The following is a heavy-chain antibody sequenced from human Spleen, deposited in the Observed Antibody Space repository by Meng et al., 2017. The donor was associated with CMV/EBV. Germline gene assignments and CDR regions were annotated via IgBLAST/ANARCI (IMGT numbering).Heavy chain of an antibody. Sequence: SETLSLTCAVSGGSFRGYYWSWIRQPPGKGLEWIGEINHSGSTNYNPSLKSRVTISVDTSKNQFSLKLSSVTAADTAVYYCARERVRQYYYDSSGNRSFDYWGQGTLVTVSS. V-gene: IGHV4-34*01. J-gene: IGHJ4*02. CDR3: ARERVRQYYYDSSGNRSFDY. CDR1: GGSFRGYY. CDR2: INHSGST. D-gene: IGHD3-22*01.